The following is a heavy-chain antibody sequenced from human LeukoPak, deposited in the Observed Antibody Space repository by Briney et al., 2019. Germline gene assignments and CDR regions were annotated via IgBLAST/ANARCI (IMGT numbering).Heavy chain of an antibody. D-gene: IGHD1-26*01. CDR1: GGSISSYY. CDR3: ARVERGVYSGYNYYYMDV. J-gene: IGHJ6*03. Sequence: SETLSLTCTVSGGSISSYYWSWIRQPAGKGLEWIGRIYTSGSTNYNPSLKSRVTISVDTSKNQFSLKLSSVTAADTAVYYCARVERGVYSGYNYYYMDVWGKGTTVTISS. CDR2: IYTSGST. V-gene: IGHV4-4*07.